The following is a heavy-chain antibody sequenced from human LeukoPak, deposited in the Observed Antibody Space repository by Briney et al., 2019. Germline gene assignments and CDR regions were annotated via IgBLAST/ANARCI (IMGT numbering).Heavy chain of an antibody. CDR1: AFTFSSYE. CDR2: ISSGSTI. Sequence: PGGSLRLSCAASAFTFSSYEMNWVRQAPGKRLEWVSYISSGSTIYYADSVKGRFTISRDNAKNSLYLQMNSLRAEDTAVYYCARVSGKQSSSWYAFDIWGQGTMVTVSS. CDR3: ARVSGKQSSSWYAFDI. V-gene: IGHV3-48*03. J-gene: IGHJ3*02. D-gene: IGHD6-13*01.